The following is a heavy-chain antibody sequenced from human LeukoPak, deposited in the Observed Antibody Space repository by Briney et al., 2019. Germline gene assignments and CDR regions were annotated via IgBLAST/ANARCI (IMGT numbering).Heavy chain of an antibody. Sequence: GRSPRLSRAVSVHRHRSLHILCVSGAPGKGLEWVAVILNDENNRNYADSVKDRFSISRDNSKNTLYLQMNSLRAEDTAVYYCATELIRDGGGDYWGQGTLVTVSS. CDR1: VHRHRSLH. CDR3: ATELIRDGGGDY. V-gene: IGHV3-30-3*01. D-gene: IGHD3-16*01. J-gene: IGHJ4*02. CDR2: ILNDENNR.